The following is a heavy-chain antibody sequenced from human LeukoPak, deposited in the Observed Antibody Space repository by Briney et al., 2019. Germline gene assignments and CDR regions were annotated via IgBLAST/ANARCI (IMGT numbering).Heavy chain of an antibody. Sequence: GGSLRLSCAASGFTFSDYYMSWIRQAPGKGLEWVSYISSSGSTIYYADSVKGRLTISRDNAKNSLYLQMNSLRAEDTAVYYCARDYGDYPYYFDYWGQGTLVTVSS. CDR1: GFTFSDYY. CDR2: ISSSGSTI. J-gene: IGHJ4*02. D-gene: IGHD4-17*01. V-gene: IGHV3-11*04. CDR3: ARDYGDYPYYFDY.